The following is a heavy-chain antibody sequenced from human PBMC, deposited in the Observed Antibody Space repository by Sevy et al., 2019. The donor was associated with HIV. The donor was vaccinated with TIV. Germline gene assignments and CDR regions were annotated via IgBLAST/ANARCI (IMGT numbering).Heavy chain of an antibody. Sequence: SETLSLTCTVSGGSISSYYWSWIRQPPGKGLEWIGYIYYSGSTNYNPSLKSRVTISVDTSKNQFSLKLSSVTAADTAVYYCARGLAVAAHYYYYYMDVWVKGTTVTVSS. D-gene: IGHD6-19*01. CDR1: GGSISSYY. V-gene: IGHV4-59*01. J-gene: IGHJ6*03. CDR2: IYYSGST. CDR3: ARGLAVAAHYYYYYMDV.